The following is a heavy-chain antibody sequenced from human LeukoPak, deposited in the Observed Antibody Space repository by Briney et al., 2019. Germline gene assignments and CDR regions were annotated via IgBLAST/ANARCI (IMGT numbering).Heavy chain of an antibody. V-gene: IGHV4-59*08. J-gene: IGHJ4*02. CDR2: IHNSGRT. CDR1: GGSVSRYY. D-gene: IGHD1-14*01. CDR3: ARHGTISSESYFDY. Sequence: SETLSLTCSVSGGSVSRYYWSWIRQSPGKGLEWIGYIHNSGRTDYNPSLKSRVTGFVDTSKNQVSPRLSSVTAADTAVYYCARHGTISSESYFDYWGQGALVTVSS.